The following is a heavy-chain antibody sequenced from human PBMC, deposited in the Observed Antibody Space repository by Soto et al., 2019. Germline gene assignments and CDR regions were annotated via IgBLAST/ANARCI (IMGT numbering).Heavy chain of an antibody. D-gene: IGHD4-17*01. CDR2: ISYDGTNK. Sequence: QVQLVESGGGEVQPGRSLTISCAASGFTFSTYGMHWVRQTPGKGLEWVAVISYDGTNKFYSDSVKGRFTISRDNFTNTLTLQMNSLRADDTAVYSCAKDLQSYGDYDYYCYGMDVWGLGTRVTVYS. CDR3: AKDLQSYGDYDYYCYGMDV. V-gene: IGHV3-30*18. CDR1: GFTFSTYG. J-gene: IGHJ6*02.